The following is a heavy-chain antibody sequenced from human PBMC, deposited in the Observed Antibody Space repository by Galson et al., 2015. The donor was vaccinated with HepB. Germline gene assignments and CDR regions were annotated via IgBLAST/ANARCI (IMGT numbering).Heavy chain of an antibody. Sequence: SLRLSCAASGFTFSSYAMSWVRQAPGKGLEWVSAISGSGGSTYYADSVKGRFTISRDNSKNTLYLQMNSLRAEDTAVYYCAKDLLLLWFGEPRGVGAFDIWGQGTMVTVSS. CDR1: GFTFSSYA. D-gene: IGHD3-10*01. CDR2: ISGSGGST. J-gene: IGHJ3*02. CDR3: AKDLLLLWFGEPRGVGAFDI. V-gene: IGHV3-23*01.